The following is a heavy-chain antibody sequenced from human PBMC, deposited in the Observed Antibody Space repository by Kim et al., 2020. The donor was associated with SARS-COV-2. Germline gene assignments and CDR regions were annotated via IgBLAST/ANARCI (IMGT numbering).Heavy chain of an antibody. Sequence: YAGAVPGRFTISRDEAKNTGYLQMNSLKPEGKAVYYCSRRENILGTSWVDWGQGTLVTVSS. V-gene: IGHV3-73*01. D-gene: IGHD5-12*01. CDR3: SRRENILGTSWVD. J-gene: IGHJ4*02.